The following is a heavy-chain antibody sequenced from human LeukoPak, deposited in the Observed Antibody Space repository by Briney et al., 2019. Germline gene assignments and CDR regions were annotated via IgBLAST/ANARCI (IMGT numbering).Heavy chain of an antibody. J-gene: IGHJ4*02. CDR2: IYYSGST. CDR1: GGSISSGGYY. V-gene: IGHV4-31*03. CDR3: ARADTAMVTIDY. Sequence: SETLSLTCTVSGGSISSGGYYWSWIRQHPGKGLEWIGYIYYSGSTYYNPSLKSRVTISVDTSKNQFSLKLSSVTAADTAVYYSARADTAMVTIDYWGQGTLVTVSS. D-gene: IGHD5-18*01.